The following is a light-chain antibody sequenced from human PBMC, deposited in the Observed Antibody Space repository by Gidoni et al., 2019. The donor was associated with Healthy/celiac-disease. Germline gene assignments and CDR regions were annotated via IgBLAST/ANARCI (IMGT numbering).Light chain of an antibody. CDR1: QDISNY. J-gene: IGKJ2*04. CDR3: QQFRS. CDR2: DAS. Sequence: DIQMTQSPSSLSASVGDRVTITCQASQDISNYLNWYQQKPGKAPKLLIYDASNLETGVPSRFSGSGSGTDFTFTISSLQPEDIETYYCQQFRSFGQGTKLEIK. V-gene: IGKV1-33*01.